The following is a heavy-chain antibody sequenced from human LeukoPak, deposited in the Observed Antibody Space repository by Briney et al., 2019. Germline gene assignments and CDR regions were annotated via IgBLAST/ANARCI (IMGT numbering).Heavy chain of an antibody. D-gene: IGHD6-19*01. CDR1: GFTFSSYE. CDR3: AKADSYRSGWPFDY. J-gene: IGHJ4*02. CDR2: ISSRSATI. Sequence: GGSLRLSCAGSGFTFSSYEMNWVRQAPGKGLEWVSFISSRSATIYYADSVKGRFTISRDNAKNSLYLQMNSLSAEDTAVYYCAKADSYRSGWPFDYRCQGRLVTVSS. V-gene: IGHV3-48*03.